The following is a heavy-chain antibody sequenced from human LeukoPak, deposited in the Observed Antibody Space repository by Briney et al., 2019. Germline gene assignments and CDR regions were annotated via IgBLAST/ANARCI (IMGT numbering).Heavy chain of an antibody. CDR2: ISGSGGST. V-gene: IGHV3-23*01. CDR1: GFTFSSYA. D-gene: IGHD1-26*01. J-gene: IGHJ4*02. CDR3: AKGLGATRYYFDY. Sequence: GGSLRLSCAASGFTFSSYAMSWVRQAPGKGLEWVSAISGSGGSTYYADSVKGQFTISRDNSKNTLYLQMNSLRAEDTAVYYCAKGLGATRYYFDYWGQGTLVTVSS.